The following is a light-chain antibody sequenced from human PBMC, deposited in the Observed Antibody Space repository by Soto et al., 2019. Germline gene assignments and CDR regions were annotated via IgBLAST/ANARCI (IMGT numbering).Light chain of an antibody. Sequence: DIPMTQSPSSLSASVGDRVTITCRASQGISNFLAWYQQKPGKVPKFLIYGVSTLQSGVPSRFSGSGSGTDFTLTISSLQPEDVATYYCQKYNSAPWTFGQGTKVEIK. V-gene: IGKV1-27*01. CDR1: QGISNF. CDR3: QKYNSAPWT. CDR2: GVS. J-gene: IGKJ1*01.